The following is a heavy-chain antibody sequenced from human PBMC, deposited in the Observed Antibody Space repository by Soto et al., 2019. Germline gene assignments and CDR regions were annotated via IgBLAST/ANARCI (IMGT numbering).Heavy chain of an antibody. V-gene: IGHV1-8*01. D-gene: IGHD1-1*01. CDR1: GYTFTSYD. CDR3: AIEKVVGATGS. CDR2: MNPNSGNT. J-gene: IGHJ4*02. Sequence: QVQLVQSGAEVKKPGASVKVSCKASGYTFTSYDINWVRQATGQGLEWMGWMNPNSGNTVYAQTFQGRVTMTRNTSRSTSDMELSSLRAEDTAVYYCAIEKVVGATGSWGQGTRVTVSS.